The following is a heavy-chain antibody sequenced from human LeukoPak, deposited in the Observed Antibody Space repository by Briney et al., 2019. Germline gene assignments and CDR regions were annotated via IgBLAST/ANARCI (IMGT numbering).Heavy chain of an antibody. CDR3: ARAGDGFDAFDI. J-gene: IGHJ3*02. CDR1: GFTFSGYG. CDR2: ISSSSIYI. V-gene: IGHV3-21*01. D-gene: IGHD5-24*01. Sequence: PGGVLGLSCAASGFTFSGYGMNWVRQAPGRGRRWVSSISSSSIYIYYADSVKGRFTISRDNAKNSLYLQMNSLRAEDTAVYYCARAGDGFDAFDIWGQGTMVTVSS.